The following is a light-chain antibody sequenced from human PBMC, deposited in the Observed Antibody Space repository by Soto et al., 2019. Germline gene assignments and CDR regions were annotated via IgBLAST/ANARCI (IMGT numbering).Light chain of an antibody. V-gene: IGKV3-20*01. J-gene: IGKJ5*01. CDR2: GAS. Sequence: DILMTQSPGTLSLSAWERATLSCGASQSVSSSYLAWYQQEPAQAPRLIIYGASRRATGIPERFSGSGSGTEFALTLSRLEPEDFAVYYCQQYGSSPYTFGLGTRLEIK. CDR1: QSVSSSY. CDR3: QQYGSSPYT.